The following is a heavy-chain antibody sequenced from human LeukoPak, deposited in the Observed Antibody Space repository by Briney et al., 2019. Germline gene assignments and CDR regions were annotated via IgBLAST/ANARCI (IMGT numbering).Heavy chain of an antibody. CDR3: ASLPYYYDSSGYYAFDY. J-gene: IGHJ4*02. Sequence: GGSLRLSCAASGFTVSSNYMSWVRQAPGKGLEWVSVIYSGGSTYYADSVKGRFTISRDNSKNTLYLQMNSLRAEDTAVYYCASLPYYYDSSGYYAFDYWGQGPLVTVSS. CDR1: GFTVSSNY. D-gene: IGHD3-22*01. CDR2: IYSGGST. V-gene: IGHV3-53*01.